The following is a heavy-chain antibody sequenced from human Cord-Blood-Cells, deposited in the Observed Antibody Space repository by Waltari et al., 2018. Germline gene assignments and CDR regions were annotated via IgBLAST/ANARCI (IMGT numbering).Heavy chain of an antibody. Sequence: QVQLQESGPGLVKPSETLSLTCTVSGGSISSYYWSWIRQPAGKGLEWIGRIYTSGITNYNPSLKSRVIISVDSSKNQFSLKLSSVTAADTAVYYCARSGYSSGWFDAFDIWGQGTMVTVSS. CDR3: ARSGYSSGWFDAFDI. J-gene: IGHJ3*02. CDR1: GGSISSYY. V-gene: IGHV4-4*07. CDR2: IYTSGIT. D-gene: IGHD6-19*01.